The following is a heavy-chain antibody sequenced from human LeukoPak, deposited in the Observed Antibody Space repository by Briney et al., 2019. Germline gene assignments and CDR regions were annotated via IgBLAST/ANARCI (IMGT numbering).Heavy chain of an antibody. CDR2: ITGSGGNT. J-gene: IGHJ4*02. CDR1: GFTFSNYA. D-gene: IGHD3-9*01. CDR3: AKWGDYDVLTGYVSDY. Sequence: PGGSLRLSCAASGFTFSNYAMSWVRQAPGKGLEWVSAITGSGGNTYYADSVKGWFTISRDNSKNTVFLQMNSLRAEDTAVYYCAKWGDYDVLTGYVSDYWGQGTLVTVSS. V-gene: IGHV3-23*01.